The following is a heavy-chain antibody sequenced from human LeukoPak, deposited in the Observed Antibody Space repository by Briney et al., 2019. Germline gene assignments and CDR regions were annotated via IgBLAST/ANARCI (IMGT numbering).Heavy chain of an antibody. V-gene: IGHV1-2*06. CDR1: GYTFTGYY. D-gene: IGHD6-13*01. CDR3: ASVYSSSGSGDY. Sequence: ASVKVSCKASGYTFTGYYMHWVRQAPGQGLEWMGRINPNSGGTDYAQKFQGRVTMTRDTSISTAYMELSRLRSDDTAVYYCASVYSSSGSGDYWGQGTLVTVSS. CDR2: INPNSGGT. J-gene: IGHJ4*02.